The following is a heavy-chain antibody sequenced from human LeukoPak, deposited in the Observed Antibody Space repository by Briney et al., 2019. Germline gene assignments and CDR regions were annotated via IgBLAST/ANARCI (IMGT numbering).Heavy chain of an antibody. CDR2: INPDGRDT. D-gene: IGHD2-21*02. CDR1: GFTFNRCW. J-gene: IGHJ1*01. Sequence: QPGGSLRLSCVVSGFTFNRCWMNWVRQAPGKGLEWVAHINPDGRDTYYVDSVKGRFTISRDNAQSSMYLQMNSLRVEDTAVYYCTSWGDTTAEYFQRWGQGTLVTVSS. V-gene: IGHV3-7*01. CDR3: TSWGDTTAEYFQR.